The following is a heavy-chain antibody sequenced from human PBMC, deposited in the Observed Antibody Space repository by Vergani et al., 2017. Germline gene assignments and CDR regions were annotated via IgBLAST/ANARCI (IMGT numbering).Heavy chain of an antibody. J-gene: IGHJ4*02. V-gene: IGHV3-30*02. CDR3: AKHYDILTGYSDPTFDY. D-gene: IGHD3-9*01. CDR2: IRYDGSNK. CDR1: GFTFSSYG. Sequence: QVQLVESGGGVVQPGGSLRLSCAASGFTFSSYGMHWVRQAPGKGLEWVAFIRYDGSNKYYADSLKGRFTISRDNSKNTLYLQMNSLRAEDTAVYYCAKHYDILTGYSDPTFDYWGQGTLVTVSS.